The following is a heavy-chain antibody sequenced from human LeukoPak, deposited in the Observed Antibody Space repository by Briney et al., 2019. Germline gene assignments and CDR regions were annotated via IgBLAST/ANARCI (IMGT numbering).Heavy chain of an antibody. CDR1: GASITGYY. CDR3: ARAFVRGVSSYYFYMDV. D-gene: IGHD3-10*01. Sequence: SETLSLTCSVSGASITGYYWSWIRQPAGKGLEWIGRIYTSGSTDYNPSLKSRVTMSVDTSKNQFSLTLSSVTAADTAVYYCARAFVRGVSSYYFYMDVWGKGATVTISS. V-gene: IGHV4-4*07. CDR2: IYTSGST. J-gene: IGHJ6*03.